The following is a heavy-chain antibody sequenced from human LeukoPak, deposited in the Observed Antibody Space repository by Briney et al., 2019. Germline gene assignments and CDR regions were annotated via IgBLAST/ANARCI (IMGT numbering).Heavy chain of an antibody. Sequence: GGSLRLSCAASGFTFSSYAMSWVRQAPGKGLEWVSAITGSGGSAYYADSVKGRFTISRDNSKNTLILQMNSLRAEDTAVYYCAKVVVGSSGWYYFDYWGQGTLVTVSS. J-gene: IGHJ4*02. CDR3: AKVVVGSSGWYYFDY. CDR1: GFTFSSYA. D-gene: IGHD6-19*01. V-gene: IGHV3-23*01. CDR2: ITGSGGSA.